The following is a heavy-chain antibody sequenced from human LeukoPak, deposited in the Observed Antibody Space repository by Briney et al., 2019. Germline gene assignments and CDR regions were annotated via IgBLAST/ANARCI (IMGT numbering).Heavy chain of an antibody. J-gene: IGHJ4*02. CDR3: ATISSCYFHFDY. V-gene: IGHV1-24*01. CDR2: FDPEDGET. CDR1: GYTLTELS. D-gene: IGHD3-3*02. Sequence: ASVKVSCKVSGYTLTELSMHWVRQAPGKGLEWMGGFDPEDGETIYAQKFQGRVTMTEDTSTDTAYMELSSLRSEDTAVYYCATISSCYFHFDYWGQGTLVTVSS.